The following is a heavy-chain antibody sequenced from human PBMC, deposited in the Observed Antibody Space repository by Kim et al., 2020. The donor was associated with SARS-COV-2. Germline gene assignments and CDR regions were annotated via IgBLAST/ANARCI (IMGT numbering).Heavy chain of an antibody. D-gene: IGHD1-26*01. CDR3: ARGYLVGATATAY. Sequence: YNPSLKSRVTISVDTSKNQFSLKLSSVTAADTAVYYCARGYLVGATATAYWGQGTLVTVSS. V-gene: IGHV4-34*01. J-gene: IGHJ4*02.